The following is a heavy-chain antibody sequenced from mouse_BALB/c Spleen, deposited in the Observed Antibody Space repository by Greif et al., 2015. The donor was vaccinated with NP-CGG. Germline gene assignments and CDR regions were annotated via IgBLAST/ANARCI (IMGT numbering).Heavy chain of an antibody. D-gene: IGHD4-1*01. CDR2: ISSGGST. J-gene: IGHJ3*01. CDR1: GFTFSSYA. CDR3: ARGGGLGQGFAY. V-gene: IGHV5-6-5*01. Sequence: EVQLVGSGGGLVKPGGSLKLSCAASGFTFSSYAMSWVRQTPEKRLEWVASISSGGSTYYPDSVKGRFTISRDNARNILYLQMSSLRSEDTAMYYCARGGGLGQGFAYWGQGTLVTVSA.